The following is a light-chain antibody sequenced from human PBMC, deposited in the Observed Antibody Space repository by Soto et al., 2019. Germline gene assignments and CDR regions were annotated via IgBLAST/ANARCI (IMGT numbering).Light chain of an antibody. V-gene: IGKV3-20*01. CDR2: GAS. Sequence: SVLTQSPGTLSLSPGERATLSCRASQSVRSNYLAWYQQQPGQPPRLLIFGASSRATGIPDRFSGSGSGTDFTITISRLEPEDSAVYTCHEYGYGADTFGQGTKLEIK. J-gene: IGKJ2*01. CDR3: HEYGYGADT. CDR1: QSVRSNY.